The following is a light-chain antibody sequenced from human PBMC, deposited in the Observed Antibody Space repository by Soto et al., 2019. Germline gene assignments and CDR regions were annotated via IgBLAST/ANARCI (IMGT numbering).Light chain of an antibody. Sequence: DIQMTQSPSAMSASVGDRVTITCRASQDISDFLAWFQQKPGEVPKRLIYAASSLESGVPSRFSGSGSGTEFTLTISSLQPEDFATYYCLQNNRYPWTFGPGTKVEIK. CDR2: AAS. CDR1: QDISDF. CDR3: LQNNRYPWT. V-gene: IGKV1-17*03. J-gene: IGKJ1*01.